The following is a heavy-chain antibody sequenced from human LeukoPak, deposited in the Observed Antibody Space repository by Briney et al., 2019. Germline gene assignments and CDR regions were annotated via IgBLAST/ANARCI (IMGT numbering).Heavy chain of an antibody. J-gene: IGHJ4*02. Sequence: GGSLRPSCTASGFSFSGHWMHWARQLPGKGLVWVSRISPTGSTTSYADSVKGRFTVPRDNAKNTLYLQVNNLRAEDTAVYYCARGPNSNWSGLDFWGQGTLLTVSS. D-gene: IGHD6-6*01. V-gene: IGHV3-74*01. CDR3: ARGPNSNWSGLDF. CDR2: ISPTGSTT. CDR1: GFSFSGHW.